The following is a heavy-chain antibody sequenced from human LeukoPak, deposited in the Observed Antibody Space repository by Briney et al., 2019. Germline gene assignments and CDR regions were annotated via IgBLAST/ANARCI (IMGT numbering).Heavy chain of an antibody. D-gene: IGHD2/OR15-2a*01. J-gene: IGHJ4*02. CDR3: ARDRLSHFDY. CDR1: GFTFSTYW. V-gene: IGHV3-74*01. Sequence: PGGSLRLSYAASGFTFSTYWMHWVRQAPGKGLVWVSGINSDGSSTRYADSVKGRFAISRDNAKTTLYLQMNSLRAEDTAVYYCARDRLSHFDYWGQGTLVTVPS. CDR2: INSDGSST.